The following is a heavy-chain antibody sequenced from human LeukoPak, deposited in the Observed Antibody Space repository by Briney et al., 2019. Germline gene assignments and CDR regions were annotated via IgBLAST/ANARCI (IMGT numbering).Heavy chain of an antibody. D-gene: IGHD2-15*01. V-gene: IGHV3-43*01. Sequence: GGSLRLSCAASGFTFDDYTMHWVRQAPGKGLEWVSLISWDGGSTYYADSVKGRFTISRDNSKNSLYLQMNSLRTEDTALYYCAKGAIASGDMDVWGEGTTVTVSS. CDR2: ISWDGGST. J-gene: IGHJ6*03. CDR3: AKGAIASGDMDV. CDR1: GFTFDDYT.